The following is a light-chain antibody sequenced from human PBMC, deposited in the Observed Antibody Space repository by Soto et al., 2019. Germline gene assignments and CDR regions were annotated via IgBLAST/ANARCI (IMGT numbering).Light chain of an antibody. CDR2: DVS. V-gene: IGLV2-14*01. Sequence: QSVLTQPASVSGSPGQSITISCTGTSSDVGGYNYVSWYQQHPGKAPKLMIYDVSHRPSGVSDRFSGSKSGNTASLPISGLQAEDEADYYCSSYTSSSTPFYVFGTGTKVTV. CDR3: SSYTSSSTPFYV. J-gene: IGLJ1*01. CDR1: SSDVGGYNY.